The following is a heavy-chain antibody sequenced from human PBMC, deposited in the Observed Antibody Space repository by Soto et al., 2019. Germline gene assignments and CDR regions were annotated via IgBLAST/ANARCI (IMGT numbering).Heavy chain of an antibody. CDR2: IYYSGST. J-gene: IGHJ5*01. D-gene: IGHD6-13*01. Sequence: SETLSLTCTVSGGSISGYYFSWVRQPPGKGLEWMGYIYYSGSTNDNPSLKSRVTISVDTSKNQFSLKLSSVTAAHAAVDYGALMQQLVQCNRFDSCGQGTL. CDR1: GGSISGYY. CDR3: ALMQQLVQCNRFDS. V-gene: IGHV4-59*01.